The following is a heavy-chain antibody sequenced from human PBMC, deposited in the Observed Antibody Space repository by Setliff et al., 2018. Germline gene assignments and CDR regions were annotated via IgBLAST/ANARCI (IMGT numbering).Heavy chain of an antibody. D-gene: IGHD6-13*01. CDR3: ATPGQQLVRLDRFDP. V-gene: IGHV1-69*10. CDR2: IIPILGIA. J-gene: IGHJ5*02. Sequence: SVKVSCKASGGTFSSYAISWVRQAPGQGLEWMGGIIPILGIANYAQKFQGRVTMTRDTSTSTVYMELSSLRSEDTAVYYCATPGQQLVRLDRFDPWGQGTLVTVSS. CDR1: GGTFSSYA.